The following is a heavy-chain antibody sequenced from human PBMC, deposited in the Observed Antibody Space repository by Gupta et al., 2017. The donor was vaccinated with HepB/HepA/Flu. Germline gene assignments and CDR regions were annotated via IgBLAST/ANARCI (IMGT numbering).Heavy chain of an antibody. CDR1: GGTFVNFA. J-gene: IGHJ5*02. CDR2: IIPIFGTP. CDR3: ARLPGSTEEDWFDP. D-gene: IGHD1-1*01. Sequence: QVRLVQSATEVRKPGSSVKVSCQSSGGTFVNFAVNWVRQAHGQGFEWMGVIIPIFGTPNYAQKYQGRVTITADESTSTAYMEMSSLRSEDTAVYYCARLPGSTEEDWFDPWGQGTLVTVSS. V-gene: IGHV1-69*01.